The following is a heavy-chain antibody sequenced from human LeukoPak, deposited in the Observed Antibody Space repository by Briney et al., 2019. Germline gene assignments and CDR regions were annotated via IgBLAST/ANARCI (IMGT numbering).Heavy chain of an antibody. J-gene: IGHJ4*02. CDR2: IYYSGST. D-gene: IGHD3-22*01. Sequence: NPSETLSLTCTVSGGSISSYYWSWIRQPPGQGLEWIGYIYYSGSTNYNPSLKSRVTISVDTSKNQFSLKLSSVTAADTAVYYCARDLKGDSSVGFDYWGQGTLVTVSS. CDR3: ARDLKGDSSVGFDY. CDR1: GGSISSYY. V-gene: IGHV4-59*01.